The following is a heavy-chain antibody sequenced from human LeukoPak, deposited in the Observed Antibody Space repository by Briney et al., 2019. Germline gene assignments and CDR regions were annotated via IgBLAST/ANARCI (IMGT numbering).Heavy chain of an antibody. V-gene: IGHV3-7*01. J-gene: IGHJ4*02. CDR2: IKQDGSEK. CDR3: ARVASSGYYYFSDY. CDR1: GFTFSSYW. Sequence: PGGSLRLSCVASGFTFSSYWMNWVRQAPGKGLEWVANIKQDGSEKFYVDSVKGRFTIPRDNAKNSLYLHMNSLRVEDTAVYYCARVASSGYYYFSDYWGQGTLVTVSS. D-gene: IGHD3-22*01.